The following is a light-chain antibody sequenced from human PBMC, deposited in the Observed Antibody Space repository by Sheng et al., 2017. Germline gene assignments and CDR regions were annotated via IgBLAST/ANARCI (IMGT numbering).Light chain of an antibody. CDR3: QQRSNWPLT. CDR2: DAS. CDR1: QSVSSY. V-gene: IGKV3-11*01. Sequence: EIVLTQSPATLSLSPGGRATLSCRASQSVSSYLAWYQQKPGQAPRLLXYDASNRATGIPARFSGSGSGTDSLSPSSSLEPEDFAVYYCQQRSNWPLTFGGGTKVEIK. J-gene: IGKJ4*01.